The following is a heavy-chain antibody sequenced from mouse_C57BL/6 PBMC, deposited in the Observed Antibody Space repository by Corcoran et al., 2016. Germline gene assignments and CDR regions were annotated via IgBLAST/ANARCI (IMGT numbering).Heavy chain of an antibody. D-gene: IGHD2-4*01. CDR1: GYTFTSYD. CDR2: IYPRDGST. V-gene: IGHV1-85*01. CDR3: ASLLDYEWFAY. J-gene: IGHJ3*01. Sequence: QVQLQQSGPDLVKPGASVKLSCTASGYTFTSYDINWVKQRPGQGLEWIGWIYPRDGSTKYNEKFKGKATLTVDTSSSTAYMELHSLTSEDSAVYDCASLLDYEWFAYWGQGTLVTVSA.